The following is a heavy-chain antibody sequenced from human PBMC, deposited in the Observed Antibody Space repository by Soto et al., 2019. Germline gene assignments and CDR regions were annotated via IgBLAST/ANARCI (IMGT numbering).Heavy chain of an antibody. CDR1: GGTFRSYT. V-gene: IGHV1-69*02. J-gene: IGHJ3*02. D-gene: IGHD2-15*01. CDR3: ASTRTRYCSGGSCYSDAFDI. Sequence: GASVKVSCKASGGTFRSYTISWVRQAPGQGLEWMGRIIPILGIANYAQKFQGRVTITADKSTSTAYMELSSLRSEDTAVYYCASTRTRYCSGGSCYSDAFDIWGQGTMVTVSS. CDR2: IIPILGIA.